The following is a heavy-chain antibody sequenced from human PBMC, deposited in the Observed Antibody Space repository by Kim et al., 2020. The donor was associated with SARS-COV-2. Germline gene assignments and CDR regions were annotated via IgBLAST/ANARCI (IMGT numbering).Heavy chain of an antibody. D-gene: IGHD3-3*01. V-gene: IGHV1-8*01. Sequence: ASVKVSCKASGYTFTSYYMHWVRQATGQGLEWMGWMNPNSGNTGYAQKFQGRVTMTRNTSISTAYMELSSLRSEDTAVYYCARGLGVEWLFQYYTGMDVWGQETTGTLSS. J-gene: IGHJ6*01. CDR3: ARGLGVEWLFQYYTGMDV. CDR2: MNPNSGNT. CDR1: GYTFTSYY.